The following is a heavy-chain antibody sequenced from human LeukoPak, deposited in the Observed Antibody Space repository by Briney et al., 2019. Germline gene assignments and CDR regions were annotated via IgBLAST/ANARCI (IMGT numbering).Heavy chain of an antibody. V-gene: IGHV3-23*01. Sequence: GDSLRLSCVASGFTFNIYPMTWVRQSPEKGLEWVSTIGTGSDTYYADSVKGRFTISRDDSKNTLYLQMHSLGAEDTAVYYCAKSRVVDRRGYFDYWGQGTLVTVSS. CDR2: IGTGSDT. J-gene: IGHJ4*02. CDR3: AKSRVVDRRGYFDY. CDR1: GFTFNIYP. D-gene: IGHD2-15*01.